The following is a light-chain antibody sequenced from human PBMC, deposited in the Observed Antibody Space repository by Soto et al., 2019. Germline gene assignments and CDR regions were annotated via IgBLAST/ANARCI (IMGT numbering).Light chain of an antibody. CDR1: SSNIGNNA. CDR2: YDD. Sequence: QAVLTQPPSVSEAPRQRFTISCSGSSSNIGNNAVNWYQQLPGKAPKLLIYYDDLLPSGVSDRFSGSKSGTSASLAISGLQSEDEADYYCAAWGDSLNVWVFGGGTKLTVL. J-gene: IGLJ3*02. V-gene: IGLV1-36*01. CDR3: AAWGDSLNVWV.